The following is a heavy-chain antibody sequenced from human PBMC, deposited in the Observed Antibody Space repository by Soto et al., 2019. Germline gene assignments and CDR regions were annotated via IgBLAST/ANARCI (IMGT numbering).Heavy chain of an antibody. J-gene: IGHJ5*02. CDR2: IIPILGIA. Sequence: ASVKVSCKASGGTFSSYTISWVRQAPGQGLEWMGRIIPILGIANYAQKFQGRVTITADKSTSTAYMELSSLRSEDTAVYYCAGPGYCSGGSCYSVYYNWFDPWGQGTLVTVSS. V-gene: IGHV1-69*02. CDR1: GGTFSSYT. CDR3: AGPGYCSGGSCYSVYYNWFDP. D-gene: IGHD2-15*01.